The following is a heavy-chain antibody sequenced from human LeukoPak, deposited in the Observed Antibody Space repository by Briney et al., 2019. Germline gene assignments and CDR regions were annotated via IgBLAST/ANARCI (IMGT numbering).Heavy chain of an antibody. Sequence: SVKVSCKASGGTFSSYAISWVRQAPGLGLEWMGGIIPIFGTANYAQKFQGRVTITADESTSTAYMELSSLRSEDTAVYYCAREVNPRYDILTGYPLDYWGQGTLVTVSS. CDR2: IIPIFGTA. J-gene: IGHJ4*02. D-gene: IGHD3-9*01. CDR3: AREVNPRYDILTGYPLDY. V-gene: IGHV1-69*01. CDR1: GGTFSSYA.